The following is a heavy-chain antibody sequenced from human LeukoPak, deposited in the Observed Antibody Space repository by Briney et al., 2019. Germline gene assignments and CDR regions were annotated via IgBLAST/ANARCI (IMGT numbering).Heavy chain of an antibody. CDR2: INHRGST. J-gene: IGHJ6*03. CDR1: NGSFSGYY. Sequence: SETLSLTCAVYNGSFSGYYWSWIRQPPGKGLEWIGEINHRGSTNNNPSLKSRVTISVDTSKNQFSLKLTPVPAADTAVYYCARLDIAARPRHYYYYYMDVWGKGTTVTVSS. V-gene: IGHV4-34*01. CDR3: ARLDIAARPRHYYYYYMDV. D-gene: IGHD6-6*01.